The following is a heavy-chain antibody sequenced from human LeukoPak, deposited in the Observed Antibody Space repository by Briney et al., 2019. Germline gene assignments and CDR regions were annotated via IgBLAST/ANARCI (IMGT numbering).Heavy chain of an antibody. Sequence: PGGSLRLSCAASGFTVSSNYMSWVRQAPGKGLEWVSVIYSGGSTYYADSVKGRFTISRDNSKNTLYLQMNSLRAEDTAVYYCARLTMFRGVIYGTGWHSDLWGRGTLVTVSS. CDR2: IYSGGST. CDR3: ARLTMFRGVIYGTGWHSDL. J-gene: IGHJ2*01. D-gene: IGHD3-10*01. V-gene: IGHV3-53*01. CDR1: GFTVSSNY.